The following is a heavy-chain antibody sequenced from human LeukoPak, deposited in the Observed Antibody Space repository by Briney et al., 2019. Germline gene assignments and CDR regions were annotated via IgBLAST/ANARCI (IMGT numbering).Heavy chain of an antibody. Sequence: TGGSLRLSCAASEFTFSNAWMSWVRQAPGKGLEWVGRIQSKTDGGTTDYAAPVKGRFTISRDDSKNTLYLQMTSLKTEVTAVYYCTANLTYSSGWYWFDPWGQGTLVTVSS. CDR2: IQSKTDGGTT. V-gene: IGHV3-15*01. CDR1: EFTFSNAW. CDR3: TANLTYSSGWYWFDP. D-gene: IGHD6-19*01. J-gene: IGHJ5*02.